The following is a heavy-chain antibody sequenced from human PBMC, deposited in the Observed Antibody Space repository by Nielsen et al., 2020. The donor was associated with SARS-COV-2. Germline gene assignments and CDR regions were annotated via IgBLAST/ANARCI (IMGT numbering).Heavy chain of an antibody. Sequence: ASVKVSCKASGYTFTSYGISWVRQAPRQGLEWMGWISAYNGNKNYAQKLQGRVTMTTDTSTSTAYMELRSLRSDDTAVYYCARESLRFLEWLLPSSYYGMDVWGQGTTVTISS. CDR3: ARESLRFLEWLLPSSYYGMDV. V-gene: IGHV1-18*01. D-gene: IGHD3-3*01. CDR1: GYTFTSYG. CDR2: ISAYNGNK. J-gene: IGHJ6*02.